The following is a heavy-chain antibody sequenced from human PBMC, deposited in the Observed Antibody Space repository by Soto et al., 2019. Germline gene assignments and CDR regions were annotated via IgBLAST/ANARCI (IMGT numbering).Heavy chain of an antibody. CDR3: ARASPPTTYCGGDCYRFFDY. CDR2: INHSGST. V-gene: IGHV4-34*01. J-gene: IGHJ4*02. CDR1: GGSFSGYY. D-gene: IGHD2-21*02. Sequence: SETLSLTCAVYGGSFSGYYWSWIRQPPGKGLEWIGEINHSGSTNYNPSLKSRVTISVDTSKNQFSLKLSSVTAADTAVYYCARASPPTTYCGGDCYRFFDYWGQGTLVTVSS.